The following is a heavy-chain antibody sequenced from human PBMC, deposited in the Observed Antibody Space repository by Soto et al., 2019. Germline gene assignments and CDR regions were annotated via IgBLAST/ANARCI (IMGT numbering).Heavy chain of an antibody. CDR3: TTGYSFGLPNR. J-gene: IGHJ4*02. CDR2: IKSKSDGETT. D-gene: IGHD5-18*01. Sequence: PGGSLRLSCAASGFPFSNAWMFWVRQLPGRGLEWVGRIKSKSDGETTDYAAPVQGRFTLSRDDSKKELYLQMNSLKTEDTGVYYCTTGYSFGLPNRWGQGTLVTV. CDR1: GFPFSNAW. V-gene: IGHV3-15*01.